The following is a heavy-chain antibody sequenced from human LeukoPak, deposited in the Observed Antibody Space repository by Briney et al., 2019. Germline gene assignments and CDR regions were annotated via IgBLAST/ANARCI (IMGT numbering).Heavy chain of an antibody. D-gene: IGHD4-23*01. J-gene: IGHJ2*01. V-gene: IGHV1-8*01. Sequence: ASVKVSCKASGYTFTSYDINWVRQATGQGLEWMGRMNPNSGNTGYAQKFQGRVTMTRNTSISTAYMELSSLRSEDTAVYYCARSVYGGNPRVDYWYFDLWGRGTLVTVSS. CDR3: ARSVYGGNPRVDYWYFDL. CDR2: MNPNSGNT. CDR1: GYTFTSYD.